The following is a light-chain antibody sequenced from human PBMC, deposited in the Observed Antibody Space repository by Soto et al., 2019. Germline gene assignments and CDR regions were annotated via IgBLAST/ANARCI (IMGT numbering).Light chain of an antibody. Sequence: IQMTQSPSSVSATVGDRVTITCRASQDISSWLAWYQQKPGKAPKLLIYAASSLQSGVPSRFSGSGSGTDFTLTISSLQPEDSAIYYCQQAYNFTQTFGPGTKVDIK. J-gene: IGKJ3*01. CDR2: AAS. CDR1: QDISSW. CDR3: QQAYNFTQT. V-gene: IGKV1-12*01.